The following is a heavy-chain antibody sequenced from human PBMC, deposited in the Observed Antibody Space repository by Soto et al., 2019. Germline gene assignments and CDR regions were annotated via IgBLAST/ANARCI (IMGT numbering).Heavy chain of an antibody. CDR1: GGTFSSYT. CDR3: ARGSLTFNVAYYYGMDV. V-gene: IGHV1-69*02. Sequence: QVQLVQSGAEVKKPGSSVKVSCKASGGTFSSYTISWVRQAPGQGLEWRGRIIPILGIANYAQKFQGRVTITADKSTSTAYMELSSLRSEDTVVYYCARGSLTFNVAYYYGMDVWGQGTTVTVSS. CDR2: IIPILGIA. J-gene: IGHJ6*02. D-gene: IGHD2-21*01.